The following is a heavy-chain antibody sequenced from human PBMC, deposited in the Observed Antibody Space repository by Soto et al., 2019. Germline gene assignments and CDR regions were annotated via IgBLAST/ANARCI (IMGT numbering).Heavy chain of an antibody. CDR2: IVPMFGTA. CDR3: ARDGDPQSAFWMRLLGGGRFDP. D-gene: IGHD2-21*01. Sequence: QVQLVQSGAEVKKPGSSVNVSCKTSGGTFGNSAVTWVRQAPGQGLEWLGGIVPMFGTANYAQKFQGRVTSTAYESTIRVYMALSRLNTDDTAVYYGARDGDPQSAFWMRLLGGGRFDPWGQGTLVTVSS. CDR1: GGTFGNSA. J-gene: IGHJ5*02. V-gene: IGHV1-69*12.